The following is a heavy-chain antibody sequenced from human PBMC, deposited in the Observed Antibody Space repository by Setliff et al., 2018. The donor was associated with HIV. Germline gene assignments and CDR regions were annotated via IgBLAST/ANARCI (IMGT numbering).Heavy chain of an antibody. D-gene: IGHD6-19*01. Sequence: ASEKVSCKASGYTFTSSDINWVRQAPGQGLEWMGWMNPNSGNTGYAQKFQGRVTLTRHTSISTAYMELNSLRSEDTAVYYCARGAWYTSGWYSSRYMDVWGKGTTVTVSS. J-gene: IGHJ6*03. CDR3: ARGAWYTSGWYSSRYMDV. V-gene: IGHV1-8*02. CDR1: GYTFTSSD. CDR2: MNPNSGNT.